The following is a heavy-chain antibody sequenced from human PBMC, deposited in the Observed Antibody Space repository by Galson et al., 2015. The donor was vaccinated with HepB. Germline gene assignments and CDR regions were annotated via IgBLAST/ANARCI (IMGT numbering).Heavy chain of an antibody. CDR3: ARDFGYYYDSSGYFNWFDP. D-gene: IGHD3-22*01. V-gene: IGHV3-33*01. Sequence: SLRLSCAASGFTFSSYGMHWVRQAPGKGLEWVAVIWYDGSNKYYADSVKGRFTISRDNSKNTLYLQMNSLRAEDTAVYYCARDFGYYYDSSGYFNWFDPWGQGTLVTVSS. J-gene: IGHJ5*02. CDR1: GFTFSSYG. CDR2: IWYDGSNK.